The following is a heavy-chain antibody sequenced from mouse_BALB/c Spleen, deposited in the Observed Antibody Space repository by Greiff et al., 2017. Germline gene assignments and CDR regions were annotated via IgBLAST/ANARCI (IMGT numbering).Heavy chain of an antibody. CDR1: GFNIKDYY. J-gene: IGHJ2*01. D-gene: IGHD2-1*01. CDR3: TREGNSLDY. CDR2: IYPGNSDT. Sequence: EVQLQQSGAELVRSGASVKLSCTASGFNIKDYYMHWVKQRPGQGLEWIGAIYPGNSDTSYNQKFKGKAKLTAVTSTSTAYMELSSLTNEDSAVYYCTREGNSLDYWGQGTTLTVSS. V-gene: IGHV1-5*01.